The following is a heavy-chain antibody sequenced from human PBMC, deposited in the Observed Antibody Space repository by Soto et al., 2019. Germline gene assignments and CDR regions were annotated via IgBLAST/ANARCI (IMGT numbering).Heavy chain of an antibody. CDR2: IIPIFGTA. Sequence: SVKVSCKASGGTFSSYAISWVRQAPGQGLEWMGGIIPIFGTANYAQKFQGRVTITADESTSTAYMELSSLRSEDTAVYYCARGERMNYYDSSGYPALDYWGQGTLVTVSS. D-gene: IGHD3-22*01. CDR1: GGTFSSYA. J-gene: IGHJ4*02. V-gene: IGHV1-69*13. CDR3: ARGERMNYYDSSGYPALDY.